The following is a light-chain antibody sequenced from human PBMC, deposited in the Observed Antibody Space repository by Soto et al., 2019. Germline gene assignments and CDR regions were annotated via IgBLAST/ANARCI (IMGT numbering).Light chain of an antibody. CDR2: GPS. CDR1: QSVSSHF. J-gene: IGKJ1*01. CDR3: QHYDRSSWT. V-gene: IGKV3-20*01. Sequence: EIVLTQSPGTLSLSPGERATVSCRASQSVSSHFLAWYQQKPGQAPRLLVYGPSSRATGIPDRFSGSGSGTDLTLTSSRLEPEDFAVYFCQHYDRSSWTFGQGTKVELK.